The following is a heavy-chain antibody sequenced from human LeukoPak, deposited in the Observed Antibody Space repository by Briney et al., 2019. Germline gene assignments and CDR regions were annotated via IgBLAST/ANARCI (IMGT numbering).Heavy chain of an antibody. V-gene: IGHV4-59*01. CDR3: ARDRTKGYYGSGSYVSYFDY. Sequence: SETLSLTCTVSGGSISSYYWSWIRQPPGKGLEWIGYIYDSGSTNYNPSLKSRVTISVDTSKNQFSLKLSSVTAADTAVYYCARDRTKGYYGSGSYVSYFDYWGQGTLVTVSS. CDR1: GGSISSYY. J-gene: IGHJ4*02. CDR2: IYDSGST. D-gene: IGHD3-10*01.